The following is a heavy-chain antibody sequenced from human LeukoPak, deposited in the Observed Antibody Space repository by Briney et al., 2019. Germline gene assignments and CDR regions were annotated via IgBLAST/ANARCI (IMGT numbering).Heavy chain of an antibody. CDR1: GGSISHYY. J-gene: IGHJ5*02. CDR3: ARAGFRGELWRWFDP. CDR2: IYYSGST. D-gene: IGHD3-16*01. Sequence: SETLSPTCTVSGGSISHYYWSWIRQPPGKGLEWIGYIYYSGSTNYNPSLKSRVTISVDTSKNQFSLKLSSVTAADTAVYYCARAGFRGELWRWFDPWGQGTLVTVSS. V-gene: IGHV4-59*01.